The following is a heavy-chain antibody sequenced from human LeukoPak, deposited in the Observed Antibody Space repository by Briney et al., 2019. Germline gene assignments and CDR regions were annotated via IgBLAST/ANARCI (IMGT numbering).Heavy chain of an antibody. J-gene: IGHJ4*02. CDR2: IYYSGST. CDR1: GGSISSYY. V-gene: IGHV4-59*01. CDR3: ARDRDGLFDY. Sequence: PSETPSLTCTVSGGSISSYYWSWIRQPPGKGLEWIGYIYYSGSTNYNPSLKSRVTISVDTSKNQFSLKLSSVTAADTAAYYCARDRDGLFDYWGQGTLVTVSS. D-gene: IGHD5-24*01.